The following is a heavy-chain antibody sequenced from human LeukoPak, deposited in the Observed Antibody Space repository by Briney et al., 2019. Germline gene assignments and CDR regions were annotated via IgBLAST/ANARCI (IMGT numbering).Heavy chain of an antibody. Sequence: PSETLSLTCTVSGGSISSGGYSWSWIRQHPGKGLEWIGYIYYSGSTYYNPSLKSRVTISVDTSKNQFSLKLSSVTAADTAVYYCARGTPHYYDSSGYYYFWYFDLWGRGTLVTVSS. CDR3: ARGTPHYYDSSGYYYFWYFDL. CDR1: GGSISSGGYS. J-gene: IGHJ2*01. CDR2: IYYSGST. V-gene: IGHV4-31*03. D-gene: IGHD3-22*01.